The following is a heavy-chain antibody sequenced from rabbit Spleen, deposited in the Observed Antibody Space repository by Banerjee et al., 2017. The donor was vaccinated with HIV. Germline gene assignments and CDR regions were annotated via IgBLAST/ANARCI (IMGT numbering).Heavy chain of an antibody. J-gene: IGHJ6*01. D-gene: IGHD1-1*01. CDR2: INSFSGRG. CDR1: GFSFSDGYV. Sequence: QQQLVESGGGLVKPGASLTLTCKASGFSFSDGYVMGWVRQAPGKGLEWIASINSFSGRGVYATWAKGRFIMSRTSSTKVTLQMTSLTAADTATYFCARDTSTSFSTYGMDLWGPGTLVT. CDR3: ARDTSTSFSTYGMDL. V-gene: IGHV1S45*01.